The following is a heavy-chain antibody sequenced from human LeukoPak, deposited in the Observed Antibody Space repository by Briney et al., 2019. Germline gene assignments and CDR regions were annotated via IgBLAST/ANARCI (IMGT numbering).Heavy chain of an antibody. Sequence: SETLSLTCAASGGSISSYYWSWIRQPAGKGLEWIGRIYPRVNTNYNPSLKSRVTMSVDTAKNQLSLKMRAVTAADTAVYFCARDRDTRDWFDLWGQGTLVTVSS. J-gene: IGHJ5*02. CDR1: GGSISSYY. D-gene: IGHD5-24*01. CDR3: ARDRDTRDWFDL. CDR2: IYPRVNT. V-gene: IGHV4-4*07.